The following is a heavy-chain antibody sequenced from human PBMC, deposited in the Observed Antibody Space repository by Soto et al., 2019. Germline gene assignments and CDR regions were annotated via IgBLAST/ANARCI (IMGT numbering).Heavy chain of an antibody. J-gene: IGHJ5*02. CDR1: GGSISSGGYS. Sequence: QLQLQESGSGLVKPSQNLSLTYAVSGGSISSGGYSWSCIRQPPGKGLEWIGYIYHSGSTYYNPSLKSRLTISVDRPKNQFSLKLSSVTAADTAVYYCTRVPSPWGQGTLVTVSS. CDR3: TRVPSP. V-gene: IGHV4-30-2*01. CDR2: IYHSGST.